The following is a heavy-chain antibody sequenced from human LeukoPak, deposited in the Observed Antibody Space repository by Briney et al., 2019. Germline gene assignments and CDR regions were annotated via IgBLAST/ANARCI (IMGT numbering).Heavy chain of an antibody. CDR2: IYPGDSDT. J-gene: IGHJ3*02. D-gene: IGHD1-26*01. V-gene: IGHV5-51*01. CDR1: GYSFTSYW. CDR3: ARRRVVATNAFDI. Sequence: GESLNISCKGSGYSFTSYWIGWVRQMPGKGLGWMGIIYPGDSDTRYSPSFQGQVTNSTDKSISTAYRQWSDLKASDSATYYCARRRVVATNAFDIWGQRTMVTVS.